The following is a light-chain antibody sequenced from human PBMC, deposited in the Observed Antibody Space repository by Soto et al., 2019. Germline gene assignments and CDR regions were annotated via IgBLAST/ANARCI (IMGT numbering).Light chain of an antibody. CDR2: AAS. CDR1: QSISYY. V-gene: IGKV1-39*01. J-gene: IGKJ1*01. CDR3: QQSYRTPWT. Sequence: DIQMTQSPSSLSASVGDRVTITCRASQSISYYLNWYQQKPGKAPKLLIYAASSLQSGVPSRFSGSGSGTDFTLTISSLQPEDFETYYCQQSYRTPWTFGQGTKVEIK.